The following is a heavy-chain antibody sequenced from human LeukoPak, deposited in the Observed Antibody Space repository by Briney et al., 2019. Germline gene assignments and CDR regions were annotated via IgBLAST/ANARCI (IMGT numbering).Heavy chain of an antibody. CDR3: AREASRDGYPRGAFDI. J-gene: IGHJ3*02. V-gene: IGHV4-59*01. CDR1: GGSISSYY. Sequence: SETLSLTCSVSGGSISSYYWRGIRQPPGKGLEWIVYIYYRGSTTYHPPLKSRVTISVDTSKNQFSLKLSSVTAADTAVYYCAREASRDGYPRGAFDIWGQGTMVTVSS. D-gene: IGHD5-24*01. CDR2: IYYRGST.